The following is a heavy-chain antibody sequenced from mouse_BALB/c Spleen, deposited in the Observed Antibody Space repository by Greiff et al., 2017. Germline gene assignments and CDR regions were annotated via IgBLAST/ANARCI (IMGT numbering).Heavy chain of an antibody. D-gene: IGHD2-14*01. V-gene: IGHV2-9*02. CDR2: IWAGGST. CDR1: GFSLTSYG. J-gene: IGHJ2*01. CDR3: ARDGAYYRYSESFDY. Sequence: VKLVESGPGLVAPSQSLSITCTVSGFSLTSYGVHWVRQPPGKGLEWLGVIWAGGSTNYNSALMSRLSISKDNSKSQVFLKMNSLQTDDTAMYYCARDGAYYRYSESFDYWGQGTTLTVSS.